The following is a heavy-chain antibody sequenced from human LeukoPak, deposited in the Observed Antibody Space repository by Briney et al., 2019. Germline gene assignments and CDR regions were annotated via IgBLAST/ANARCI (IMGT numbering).Heavy chain of an antibody. Sequence: GASVRVSCKASGNTFTSYGISWVRQAPGQGLEWMGWISAYNGNTNYAQKLQGRVTMTTDTSTSTAYMELRSLRSDDTAVYYCARVVYDILTGYYGNYYYYGMDVWGKGTTVTVSS. CDR1: GNTFTSYG. CDR2: ISAYNGNT. CDR3: ARVVYDILTGYYGNYYYYGMDV. V-gene: IGHV1-18*04. J-gene: IGHJ6*04. D-gene: IGHD3-9*01.